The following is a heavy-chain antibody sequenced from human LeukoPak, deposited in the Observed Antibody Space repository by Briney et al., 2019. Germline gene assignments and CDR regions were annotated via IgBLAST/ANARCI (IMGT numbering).Heavy chain of an antibody. CDR3: ARDLGGDTAMPLGY. J-gene: IGHJ4*02. Sequence: ASVKVSCKASGCTFTTHYMHWVRQAPGQGLEWMGIIDPSGDSTTDAQKFQGRVTMTRDTSISTAYMELSRLRSDDTAVYYCARDLGGDTAMPLGYWGQGTLVTVSS. CDR1: GCTFTTHY. CDR2: IDPSGDST. V-gene: IGHV1-46*01. D-gene: IGHD5-18*01.